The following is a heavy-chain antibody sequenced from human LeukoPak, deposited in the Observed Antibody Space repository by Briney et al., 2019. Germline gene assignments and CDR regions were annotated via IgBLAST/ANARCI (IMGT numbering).Heavy chain of an antibody. D-gene: IGHD5-12*01. CDR1: GYSFTSYW. CDR2: IYPSDSDT. J-gene: IGHJ4*02. CDR3: ARGGDYGYDRIDY. Sequence: GESLKISCKGSGYSFTSYWIGWVRQMPGKGLEWMGIIYPSDSDTRYSPSLQGQVTISADKSINTVYLQWSSVKASDSAIYYCARGGDYGYDRIDYWGQGTQVTVSS. V-gene: IGHV5-51*01.